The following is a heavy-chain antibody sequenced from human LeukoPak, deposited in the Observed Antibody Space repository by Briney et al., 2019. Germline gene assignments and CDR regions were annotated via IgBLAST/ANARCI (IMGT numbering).Heavy chain of an antibody. J-gene: IGHJ4*02. Sequence: GGSLRLSCAASGFTFSSYAMSWVRQAPGKGLEWVSAISGSAGSTDYADSVKGRFTISRDNSKNTLYLQMTSLRAEDTAVYYCAKGHGSATYYILDYWGQGTLVTVSS. CDR2: ISGSAGST. V-gene: IGHV3-23*01. CDR3: AKGHGSATYYILDY. CDR1: GFTFSSYA. D-gene: IGHD3-10*01.